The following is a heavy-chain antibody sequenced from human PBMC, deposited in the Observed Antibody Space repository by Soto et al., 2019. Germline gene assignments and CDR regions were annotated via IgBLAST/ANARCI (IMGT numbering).Heavy chain of an antibody. CDR3: MRWGDSRAFEY. CDR1: GFTFSSHG. Sequence: QVQLVESGGGVVQPGRSLTLACAASGFTFSSHGMHWVRQAPGKGLEWVAVIWYDGSNKYYADSVKGRFTISRDNSKNTLYLQMNSLRAEDTAVYYCMRWGDSRAFEYWGQGTLVTVSS. V-gene: IGHV3-33*01. J-gene: IGHJ4*02. CDR2: IWYDGSNK. D-gene: IGHD3-16*01.